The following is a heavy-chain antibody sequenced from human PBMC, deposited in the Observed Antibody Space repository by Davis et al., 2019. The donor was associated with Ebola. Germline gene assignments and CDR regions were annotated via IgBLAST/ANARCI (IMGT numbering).Heavy chain of an antibody. V-gene: IGHV3-21*04. CDR3: VRGRGYCNGGSCYLDV. CDR1: GFTFSSYS. D-gene: IGHD2-15*01. CDR2: ISSSSSYT. J-gene: IGHJ6*02. Sequence: GGSLRLSCAASGFTFSSYSMNWVRQAPGKGLEWVSSISSSSSYTYYADSVKGRFTISRDNAKNSLFLQMNSLRDEDTAVYYCVRGRGYCNGGSCYLDVWGQGTTVTVSS.